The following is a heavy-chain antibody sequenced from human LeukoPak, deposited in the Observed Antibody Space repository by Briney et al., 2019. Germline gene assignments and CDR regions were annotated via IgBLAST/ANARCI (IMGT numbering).Heavy chain of an antibody. D-gene: IGHD6-13*01. CDR3: AKDRLPDGRWSLDY. CDR2: IYGSGGGI. Sequence: TGGSLRLSCAASGFTFSTYAMNWVRQAPGKGLEWVSGIYGSGGGIQYADSVKGRFTISRDNSKNTLYLQMNSLRAEDTALYYCAKDRLPDGRWSLDYWGQGTLVTVSS. CDR1: GFTFSTYA. J-gene: IGHJ4*02. V-gene: IGHV3-23*01.